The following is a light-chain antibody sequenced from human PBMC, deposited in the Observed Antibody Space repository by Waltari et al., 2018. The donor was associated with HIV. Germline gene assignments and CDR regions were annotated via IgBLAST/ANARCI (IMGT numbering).Light chain of an antibody. Sequence: SVVTQPPSASGTPGQRVTISCSGNTSNIGSNYVFWYQHLPGTAPKLLIHRNDQRPSGVPDRFSGSTSGTSASLAISGLRSEDEAYYYCVTWDDSLRGVVFGGGTKVAVL. CDR1: TSNIGSNY. V-gene: IGLV1-47*01. J-gene: IGLJ2*01. CDR3: VTWDDSLRGVV. CDR2: RND.